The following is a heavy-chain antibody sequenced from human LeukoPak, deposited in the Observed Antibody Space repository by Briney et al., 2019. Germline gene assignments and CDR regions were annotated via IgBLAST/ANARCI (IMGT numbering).Heavy chain of an antibody. CDR2: IDHSGST. V-gene: IGHV4-4*02. J-gene: IGHJ6*02. CDR1: GGSIINSNW. CDR3: ARFRMDYYYYYGMDV. Sequence: PSETLSLACAVSGGSIINSNWWSWFRQPPGKGLEWIGEIDHSGSTSYNPSLKSRVTISVDKSKNQFSLKLSSVTAADTAVYYCARFRMDYYYYYGMDVWGQGTTVTVSS.